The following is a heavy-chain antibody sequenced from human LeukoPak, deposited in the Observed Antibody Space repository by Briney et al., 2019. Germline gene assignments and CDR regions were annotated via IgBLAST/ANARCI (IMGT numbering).Heavy chain of an antibody. J-gene: IGHJ4*02. CDR2: INPNSGGT. V-gene: IGHV1-2*02. Sequence: ASVKVSCKASGYTFTGYYMHWVRQAPGQGLEGMGWINPNSGGTNYAQKFQGRVTMTRDTSISTAYMELSRLRSDDTAVYYCARALVVPAAYDYWGQGTLVTVSS. D-gene: IGHD2-2*01. CDR1: GYTFTGYY. CDR3: ARALVVPAAYDY.